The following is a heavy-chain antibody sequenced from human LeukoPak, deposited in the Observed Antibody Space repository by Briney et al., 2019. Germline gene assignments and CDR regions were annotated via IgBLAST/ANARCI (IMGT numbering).Heavy chain of an antibody. V-gene: IGHV3-30*02. D-gene: IGHD3-16*02. Sequence: GSLRLSCAASGFTFSSYGMHWVRQAPGKGLEWVSFIRYDGSNKYYADSVRGRFTISRDNSKNTLYLQMNSLRVEDTAVYYCAKAMITFGGVIVQPEYWGQGTLVTVSS. CDR3: AKAMITFGGVIVQPEY. CDR1: GFTFSSYG. J-gene: IGHJ4*02. CDR2: IRYDGSNK.